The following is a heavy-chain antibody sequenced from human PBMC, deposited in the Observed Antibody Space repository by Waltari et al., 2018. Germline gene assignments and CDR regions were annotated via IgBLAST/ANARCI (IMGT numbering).Heavy chain of an antibody. D-gene: IGHD5-12*01. Sequence: QVQLVQSGAEVKKPGSSVKVSYKASGGTFSSYAISWVRQAPGQGLEWMGVCIPSVRTANCALKFHGIFMITAHESTSTSYMELSSLRSEDTAVYYCARGKPGVRWLQLQTYFDYWGQGTLVTVSS. CDR3: ARGKPGVRWLQLQTYFDY. CDR2: CIPSVRTA. CDR1: GGTFSSYA. J-gene: IGHJ4*02. V-gene: IGHV1-69*13.